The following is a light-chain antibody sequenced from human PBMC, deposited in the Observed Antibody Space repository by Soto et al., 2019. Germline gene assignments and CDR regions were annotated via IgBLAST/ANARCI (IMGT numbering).Light chain of an antibody. J-gene: IGKJ5*01. CDR3: QPSYMDPIT. V-gene: IGKV1-39*01. CDR2: DAS. Sequence: DIQMTQSPSSLSASVGNRVTITCRASQSISTYLNWYQKKPGKAPNLLIYDASRLQSGVPSRFSRSGGATDFTLSISSVQPEDFATYFCQPSYMDPITFGQGTRLEIK. CDR1: QSISTY.